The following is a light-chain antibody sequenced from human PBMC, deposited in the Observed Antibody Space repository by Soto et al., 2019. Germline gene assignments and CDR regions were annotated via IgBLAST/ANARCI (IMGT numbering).Light chain of an antibody. CDR1: QSISSY. J-gene: IGKJ1*01. V-gene: IGKV1-39*01. CDR3: PQSYSTLWT. Sequence: DIQMTQSPSSLSASVGDRVTITWRASQSISSYLNWYQQKPGKAPKLLIYAASSLQSGVPSRFSGSGSGTDFTLTISSLQPEDFATYYCPQSYSTLWTFGKGTKVEIK. CDR2: AAS.